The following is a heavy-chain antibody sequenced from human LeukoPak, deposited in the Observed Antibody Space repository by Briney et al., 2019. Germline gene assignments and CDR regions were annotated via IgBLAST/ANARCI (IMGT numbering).Heavy chain of an antibody. CDR1: GGSISSYY. CDR2: IYYSGST. V-gene: IGHV4-59*01. D-gene: IGHD1-14*01. CDR3: AGTPQPETYFDY. J-gene: IGHJ4*02. Sequence: SETLSLTCTVSGGSISSYYWSWIRQPPGKGLEWIGYIYYSGSTNYNPSLKSRVTISVDTSKNQFSLKLSSVTAADTAVYYCAGTPQPETYFDYWGQGTLVTVSS.